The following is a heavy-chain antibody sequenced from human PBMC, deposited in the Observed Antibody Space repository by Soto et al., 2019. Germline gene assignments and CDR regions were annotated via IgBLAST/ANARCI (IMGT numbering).Heavy chain of an antibody. CDR3: ARSLITMVPEAD. CDR2: IYYSGST. CDR1: GGSXXXXXXX. V-gene: IGHV4-39*01. J-gene: IGHJ4*02. Sequence: QLQLQESGPGLVKPSETLSLTCTVSGGSXXXXXXXXXWIXQXXXXGLEWIGSIYYSGSTYYNPSIKRRXXLXXXXXXNQXSXXXXXVXXXDXAVYYCARSLITMVPEADWGQGTLVTVSS. D-gene: IGHD3-10*01.